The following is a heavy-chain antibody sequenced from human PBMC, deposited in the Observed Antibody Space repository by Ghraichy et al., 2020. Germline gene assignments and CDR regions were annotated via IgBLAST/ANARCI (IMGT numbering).Heavy chain of an antibody. D-gene: IGHD3-10*01. Sequence: ASVKVSCKTSGYTFTSYFITWVRQAPGQGLDWMGWISAYNGNTKYAQNFQGRVTMTTDTFTSTANMELRSLRSDDTAVYYCARGTYHYDSGIYPLDSWGQGTLVTVSS. CDR2: ISAYNGNT. CDR1: GYTFTSYF. J-gene: IGHJ4*02. V-gene: IGHV1-18*01. CDR3: ARGTYHYDSGIYPLDS.